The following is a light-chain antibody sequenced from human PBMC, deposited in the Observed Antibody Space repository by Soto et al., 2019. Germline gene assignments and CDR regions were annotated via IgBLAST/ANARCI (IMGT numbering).Light chain of an antibody. CDR2: AAS. CDR1: QSISSY. Sequence: DIQMTQSPSSLSASVGDRVTITCRASQSISSYLCWYQQKPGKAPKLLIFAASNLQSGVPSRFSGSGSGTDFTLTISSLQPEDYATYYCQLSYSTSVFTFGPGTRVDVK. CDR3: QLSYSTSVFT. V-gene: IGKV1-39*01. J-gene: IGKJ3*01.